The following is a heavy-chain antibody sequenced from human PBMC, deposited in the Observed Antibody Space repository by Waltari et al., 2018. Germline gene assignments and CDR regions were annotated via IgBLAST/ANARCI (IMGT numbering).Heavy chain of an antibody. J-gene: IGHJ4*02. D-gene: IGHD6-13*01. CDR2: ISSGGTYI. CDR1: GFTLSRYS. Sequence: DVQLVESGGGLVKPGGSLRLSCSASGFTLSRYSMHWVRQAPGKGLEWVASISSGGTYIYYTYSVKGRFTISRGSVTDSLYLQMNSLRVEDTATYFCVRSTSWRYYFDTWGQGTLVAVSS. CDR3: VRSTSWRYYFDT. V-gene: IGHV3-21*01.